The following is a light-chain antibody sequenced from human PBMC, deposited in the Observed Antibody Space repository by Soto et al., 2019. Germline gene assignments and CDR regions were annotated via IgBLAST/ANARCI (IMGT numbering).Light chain of an antibody. CDR3: QQRET. Sequence: DIQMTQSPSSLSASVGDRVTITCRASQAIHSYLNWYQQKPGKAPNLLSYATSTLQSGVPSRFKVSGSGTDFTLTISSLQPEDFATYYCQQRETFGPGTKVDL. J-gene: IGKJ3*01. V-gene: IGKV1-39*01. CDR1: QAIHSY. CDR2: ATS.